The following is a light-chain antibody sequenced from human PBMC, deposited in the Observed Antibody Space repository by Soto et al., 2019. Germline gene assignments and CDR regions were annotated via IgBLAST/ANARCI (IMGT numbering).Light chain of an antibody. V-gene: IGKV1-39*01. J-gene: IGKJ1*01. CDR3: QQSYSTPWT. Sequence: DIQMTQSPSSLSASVGDRVTITCRASQSIANYLNWYQQKPGKAPKLLIYAASRLQSGVPSRFSGSGSGTEFTLTISSLQPEDFATYYCQQSYSTPWTFGQGTKVEIK. CDR2: AAS. CDR1: QSIANY.